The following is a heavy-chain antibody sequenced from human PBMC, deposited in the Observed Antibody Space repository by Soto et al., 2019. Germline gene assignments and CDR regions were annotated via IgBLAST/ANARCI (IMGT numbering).Heavy chain of an antibody. CDR1: GFTFSSYA. CDR3: ARGRLGELDY. D-gene: IGHD3-16*01. Sequence: QVQLVESGGGVVQPGRSLRLSCEASGFTFSSYAMHWVRQAPGKGLEWVAVISYDGSNKYYADSVKGRFTISRDNSKNTLYLQMNSLRAEDTAVYYCARGRLGELDYWGQGTLVTVSS. J-gene: IGHJ4*02. CDR2: ISYDGSNK. V-gene: IGHV3-30-3*01.